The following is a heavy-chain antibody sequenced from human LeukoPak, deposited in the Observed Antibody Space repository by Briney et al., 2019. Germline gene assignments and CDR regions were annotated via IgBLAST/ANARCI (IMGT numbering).Heavy chain of an antibody. D-gene: IGHD2-21*02. CDR1: GFTFDDYR. CDR2: INWNGGRT. CDR3: ARPVREGATAFCGGDCYFDY. J-gene: IGHJ4*02. Sequence: GGSLRLSCATSGFTFDDYRMSWVRQAPGKGLEWVSGINWNGGRTGYADSVKGRFTISRDNAKDSLYLQMNSLRDEDTALYYCARPVREGATAFCGGDCYFDYWGQGTLVTVSS. V-gene: IGHV3-20*04.